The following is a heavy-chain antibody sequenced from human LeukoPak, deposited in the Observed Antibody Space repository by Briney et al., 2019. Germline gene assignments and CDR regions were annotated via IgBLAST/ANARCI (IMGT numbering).Heavy chain of an antibody. CDR1: GFTFSSYE. V-gene: IGHV3-48*03. D-gene: IGHD3-22*01. Sequence: PGGSLRLSCAASGFTFSSYEMNWVRQAPGKGLEWVSYISSSGSNIYYADSVKGRFTISRDNAKNSLYLQMNGLRAEDTAVYYCARITMIVNWGQGTLVTVSS. CDR2: ISSSGSNI. CDR3: ARITMIVN. J-gene: IGHJ4*02.